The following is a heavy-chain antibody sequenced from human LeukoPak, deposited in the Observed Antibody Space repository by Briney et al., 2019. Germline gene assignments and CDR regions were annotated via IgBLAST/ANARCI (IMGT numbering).Heavy chain of an antibody. Sequence: PGGSLRLSCAASGFIVNTNYVTWVRQAPGRGLEWVSFIYADGNTYYADSVKGRFTISRDISKNAVYLQMNSLRAEDTAVYYCARDSYGDANFDSWGQGTLVTVSS. V-gene: IGHV3-53*01. CDR1: GFIVNTNY. D-gene: IGHD4-17*01. J-gene: IGHJ4*02. CDR2: IYADGNT. CDR3: ARDSYGDANFDS.